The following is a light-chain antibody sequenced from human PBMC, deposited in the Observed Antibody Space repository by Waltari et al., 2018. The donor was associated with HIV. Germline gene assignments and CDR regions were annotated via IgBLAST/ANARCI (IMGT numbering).Light chain of an antibody. CDR2: GAA. J-gene: IGKJ1*01. Sequence: EIVFTQSPGTLSLSPGETATLSCRASQTITRDFLAWYQQKPGQAPRLLIYGAASRATGIPDRISGSGSGTDFTLTISRLEPEDSAVYYCQQYGRSPWTFGQGTQVQI. CDR3: QQYGRSPWT. CDR1: QTITRDF. V-gene: IGKV3-20*01.